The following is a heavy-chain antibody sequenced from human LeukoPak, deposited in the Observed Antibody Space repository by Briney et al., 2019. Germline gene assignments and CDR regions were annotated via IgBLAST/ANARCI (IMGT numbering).Heavy chain of an antibody. J-gene: IGHJ4*02. CDR3: ARDRSWGSQCYFDY. D-gene: IGHD7-27*01. CDR1: GFHFSTYG. V-gene: IGHV3-33*01. CDR2: IWYDGSNK. Sequence: PGGSLRLSCAASGFHFSTYGMHWVRQAPGKGLEGVGVIWYDGSNKIYAESVKGRFTISRDNSKNTLYLQMNSLRAEDTAVYYCARDRSWGSQCYFDYWGQGTLVTVSS.